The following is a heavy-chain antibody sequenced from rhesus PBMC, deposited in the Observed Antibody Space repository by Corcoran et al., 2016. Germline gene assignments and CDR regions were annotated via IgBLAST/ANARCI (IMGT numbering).Heavy chain of an antibody. CDR3: ARRNTDYFDY. J-gene: IGHJ4*01. CDR1: GYSCTSYS. CDR2: INPSNGNT. D-gene: IGHD2-21*01. V-gene: IGHV1-200*01. Sequence: QVQLVQSGAEVKKPGDSVKLSCKASGYSCTSYSINGVRQAPEQGLEWMGGINPSNGNTGYAQKFQGRVTITRDTSTTTSYMELSSLRSEDTAVYYCARRNTDYFDYWGQGVLVTVSS.